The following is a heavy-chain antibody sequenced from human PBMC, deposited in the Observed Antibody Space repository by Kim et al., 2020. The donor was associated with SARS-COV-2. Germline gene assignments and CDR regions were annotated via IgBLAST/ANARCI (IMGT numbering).Heavy chain of an antibody. Sequence: GGSLRLSCAASGFTFSSYAMSWVRQAPGKGLEWVSAISGSGGSTYYADSVKGRFTISRDNSKNTLYLQMNSLRAEDTAVYYCAKDTVDSGSYYPSAANYWGQGTLVTVSP. J-gene: IGHJ4*02. CDR1: GFTFSSYA. CDR3: AKDTVDSGSYYPSAANY. CDR2: ISGSGGST. D-gene: IGHD1-26*01. V-gene: IGHV3-23*01.